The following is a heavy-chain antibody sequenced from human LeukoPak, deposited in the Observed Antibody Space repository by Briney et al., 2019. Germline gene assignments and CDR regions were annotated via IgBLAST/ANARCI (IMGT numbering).Heavy chain of an antibody. CDR1: GGTFSSYA. Sequence: ASVKVSCKASGGTFSSYAISWVRQAPGQGLEWMGGIIPIFGTANYAQKFQGRVTITADESTSTAYMELSSLRSEDTAVYYCASVAAATDFDPWGQGTLVTVSS. CDR2: IIPIFGTA. J-gene: IGHJ5*02. D-gene: IGHD6-13*01. CDR3: ASVAAATDFDP. V-gene: IGHV1-69*13.